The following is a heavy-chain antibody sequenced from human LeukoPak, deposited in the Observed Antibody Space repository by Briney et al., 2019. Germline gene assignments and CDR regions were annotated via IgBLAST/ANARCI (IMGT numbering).Heavy chain of an antibody. J-gene: IGHJ4*02. CDR1: GYTFTGYF. V-gene: IGHV1-2*02. D-gene: IGHD2-21*02. Sequence: ASVRVSCKASGYTFTGYFMHWVRQAPGQGLEWLGWINPNTGGTNYAQNFQGRVTMTRDTSISAAYMDLSRLTSDDTAVYYCARDYCRGDSLCFFDYWGQGTVVTVSS. CDR3: ARDYCRGDSLCFFDY. CDR2: INPNTGGT.